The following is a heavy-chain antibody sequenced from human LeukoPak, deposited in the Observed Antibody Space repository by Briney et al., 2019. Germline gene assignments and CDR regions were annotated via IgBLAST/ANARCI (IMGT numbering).Heavy chain of an antibody. CDR2: ISSSGNSI. V-gene: IGHV3-48*03. J-gene: IGHJ4*02. D-gene: IGHD5/OR15-5a*01. Sequence: GGSLRLSCAASGLSFSSFGMNWVRQAPGKGLEWVSYISSSGNSIYYADSVKGRFIVSRDNAKNSLYLQMNNLRAEDTAVYFCAREIGLRIDFWGQGTLVTVSS. CDR3: AREIGLRIDF. CDR1: GLSFSSFG.